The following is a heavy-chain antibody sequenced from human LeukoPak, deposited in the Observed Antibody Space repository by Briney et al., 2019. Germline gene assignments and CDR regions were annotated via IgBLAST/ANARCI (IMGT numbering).Heavy chain of an antibody. CDR3: ARDEYCSSTSCYSIDY. CDR2: INPSGGST. Sequence: GASVTVSCKASGYTFTSYYMHWVRQAPGQGLEWMGLINPSGGSTSYAQKFQGRVTMTRDTSTSTVYMELSSLRSEDTAVYYCARDEYCSSTSCYSIDYWGQGTLVTVSS. J-gene: IGHJ4*02. V-gene: IGHV1-46*01. D-gene: IGHD2-2*01. CDR1: GYTFTSYY.